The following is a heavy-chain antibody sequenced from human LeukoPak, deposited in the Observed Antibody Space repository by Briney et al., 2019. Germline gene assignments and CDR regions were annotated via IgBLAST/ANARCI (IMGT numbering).Heavy chain of an antibody. D-gene: IGHD3-22*01. Sequence: GGSLRLSCTASGFTFGDYAMSWFRQAPGKGLQWVGYIRSKAYGATTEYAASVKGRFTISKDDSKSIAYLQMNSLKTEDTAVYYCTREYYYHSSGFDYWGQGTLVTVSS. CDR1: GFTFGDYA. J-gene: IGHJ4*02. CDR3: TREYYYHSSGFDY. V-gene: IGHV3-49*03. CDR2: IRSKAYGATT.